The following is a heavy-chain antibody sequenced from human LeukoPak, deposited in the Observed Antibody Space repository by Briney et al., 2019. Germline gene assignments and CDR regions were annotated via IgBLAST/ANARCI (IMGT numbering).Heavy chain of an antibody. CDR3: AAGIAARGKYYFDY. J-gene: IGHJ4*02. Sequence: GESLKISCKGSGYSFTSYWIGWVRQMSGKGLEWMGIIYPGDSDTRYRPSFQGQVTISADMSISTAYLQWSSLKASDTAMYYCAAGIAARGKYYFDYWGQGTLVTVSS. D-gene: IGHD6-13*01. CDR1: GYSFTSYW. V-gene: IGHV5-51*01. CDR2: IYPGDSDT.